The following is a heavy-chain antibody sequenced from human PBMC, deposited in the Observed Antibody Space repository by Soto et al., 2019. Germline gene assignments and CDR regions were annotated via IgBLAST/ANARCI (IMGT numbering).Heavy chain of an antibody. CDR2: IKSKTDGGTT. D-gene: IGHD3-16*01. CDR3: TTDGKIMITFQTLRDISDAFDI. Sequence: KTGGSLRLSCAASGFTFSNAWMSWVRQAPGKGLEWVGRIKSKTDGGTTDYAAPVKGRFTISRDDSKNTLYLQMNSLKTEDTAVYYCTTDGKIMITFQTLRDISDAFDIWGQGTMVTVSS. CDR1: GFTFSNAW. J-gene: IGHJ3*02. V-gene: IGHV3-15*01.